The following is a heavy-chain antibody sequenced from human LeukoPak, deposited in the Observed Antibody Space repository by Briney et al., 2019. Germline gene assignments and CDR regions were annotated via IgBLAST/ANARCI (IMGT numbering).Heavy chain of an antibody. V-gene: IGHV3-30*04. J-gene: IGHJ4*02. CDR1: EFTFTKHA. D-gene: IGHD3-22*01. CDR2: ISDVGSGK. Sequence: PGRCVSLSCAPSEFTFTKHAIHWVRHPPGKCLGWVTFISDVGSGKYYADSVKGRFTNSRDNSKNTVYLQMNRLRDDDTAVYYCARDGYYYDSRLDSWGQGTLVTVSS. CDR3: ARDGYYYDSRLDS.